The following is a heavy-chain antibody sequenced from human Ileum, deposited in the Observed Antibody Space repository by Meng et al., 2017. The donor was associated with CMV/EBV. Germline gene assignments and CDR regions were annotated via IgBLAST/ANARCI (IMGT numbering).Heavy chain of an antibody. CDR2: ISSSGNT. CDR3: ARGESRGYYYFDY. J-gene: IGHJ4*02. Sequence: QVHLQESGPGLVRPSETLSLTCTVSGDSISNYYWSWIRQPAGKKLEWIGRISSSGNTIYTPSLKSRVIMSLDTSNNQFFLKLTSVTAADTALYYCARGESRGYYYFDYWGQGILVTVSS. D-gene: IGHD3-22*01. CDR1: GDSISNYY. V-gene: IGHV4-4*07.